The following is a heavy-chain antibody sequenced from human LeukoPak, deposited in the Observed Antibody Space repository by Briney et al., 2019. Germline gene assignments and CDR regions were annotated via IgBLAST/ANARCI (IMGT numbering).Heavy chain of an antibody. CDR2: IYTSGST. CDR1: GGSISSYY. J-gene: IGHJ6*02. V-gene: IGHV4-4*07. CDR3: AREGRTMVRGVSSMDV. D-gene: IGHD3-10*01. Sequence: PSETLSLTCTVSGGSISSYYWSWIRQPAGKGLEWIGRIYTSGSTNYNPSLKSRVTMSVDTSKNQFSLKLSSVTAADTAVYYCAREGRTMVRGVSSMDVWGQGTTVTVSS.